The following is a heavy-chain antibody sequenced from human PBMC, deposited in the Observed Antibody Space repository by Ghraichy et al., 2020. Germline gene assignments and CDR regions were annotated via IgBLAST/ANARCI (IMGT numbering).Heavy chain of an antibody. V-gene: IGHV1-69*13. D-gene: IGHD3-10*01. J-gene: IGHJ4*02. CDR2: IIPIFGTA. CDR1: GGTFSSYA. Sequence: SVKVSCKASGGTFSSYAISWVRQAPGQGLEWMGGIIPIFGTANYAQKFQGRVTITADESTSTAYMELSSLRSEDTAVYYCARGLRLLWSTGYYFDYWGQGTLVTVSS. CDR3: ARGLRLLWSTGYYFDY.